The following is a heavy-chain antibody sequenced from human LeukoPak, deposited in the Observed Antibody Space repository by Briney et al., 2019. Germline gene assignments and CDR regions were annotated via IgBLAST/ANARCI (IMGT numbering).Heavy chain of an antibody. D-gene: IGHD6-13*01. CDR1: GFTFSDYY. J-gene: IGHJ5*02. V-gene: IGHV3-11*01. CDR3: ARDPNRAAAGSNWFDP. Sequence: GGSLRLSCAASGFTFSDYYMSWIRQAPGKGLEWVSYISSSGSTIYYADSVKGRFTISRDNAKNSLYLQMNSLRAEDTAVYYCARDPNRAAAGSNWFDPWGQGTLVTVSS. CDR2: ISSSGSTI.